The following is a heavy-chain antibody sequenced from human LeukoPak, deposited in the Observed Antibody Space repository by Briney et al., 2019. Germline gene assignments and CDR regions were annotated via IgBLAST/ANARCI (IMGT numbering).Heavy chain of an antibody. V-gene: IGHV3-30*02. Sequence: HPGGSLRVSCVASGFSFSNNGMHWVRQTPGKGLERVAFIRYDGSNEYYADSVKGRFTISRDNSKNTLYLQMNSLRGEDTAVYYCAKDIAVSDSYFDYWGQGTLVTVSS. CDR3: AKDIAVSDSYFDY. D-gene: IGHD6-19*01. CDR1: GFSFSNNG. CDR2: IRYDGSNE. J-gene: IGHJ4*02.